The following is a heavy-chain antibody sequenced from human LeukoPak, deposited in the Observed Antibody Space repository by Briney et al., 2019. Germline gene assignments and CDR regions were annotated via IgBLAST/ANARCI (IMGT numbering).Heavy chain of an antibody. J-gene: IGHJ5*02. CDR2: IYYSGST. CDR3: ARGNPLFVPQWLAS. V-gene: IGHV4-59*01. Sequence: SETLSLTCTVSGGSISSYYWSWIRQPPGRGLEWIGYIYYSGSTNYNPSLKSRVTISVDTSKNQFSLKLSSVTAADTAVYYCARGNPLFVPQWLASWGQGTLVTVSS. CDR1: GGSISSYY. D-gene: IGHD6-19*01.